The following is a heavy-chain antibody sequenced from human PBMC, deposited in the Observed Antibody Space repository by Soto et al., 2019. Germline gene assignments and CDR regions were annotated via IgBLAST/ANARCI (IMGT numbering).Heavy chain of an antibody. V-gene: IGHV4-31*02. CDR3: AEDGIRDTVPVSAFLLNRSSDL. D-gene: IGHD2-15*01. CDR2: IYYSGST. J-gene: IGHJ2*01. Sequence: HPGKSLEWIGYIYYSGSTYYNPSLKSRVTISVDTAKNKFSLQLSSVTAVDTVFFFQAEDGIRDTVPVSAFLLNRSSDL.